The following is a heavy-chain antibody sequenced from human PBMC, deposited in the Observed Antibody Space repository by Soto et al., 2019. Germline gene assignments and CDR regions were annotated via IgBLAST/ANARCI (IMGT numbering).Heavy chain of an antibody. CDR3: ARGWRGVGSGTSDYYYGMDV. V-gene: IGHV4-4*02. D-gene: IGHD2-8*02. Sequence: SETLSLTCAVSGGSISSSNWWSWVRQPPGKGLEWIGEIYHSGSTNYNPSLKSRVTISVDKSKNQFSLKLSSVTAADTAVYYCARGWRGVGSGTSDYYYGMDVWGQGTTVTVSS. CDR1: GGSISSSNW. CDR2: IYHSGST. J-gene: IGHJ6*02.